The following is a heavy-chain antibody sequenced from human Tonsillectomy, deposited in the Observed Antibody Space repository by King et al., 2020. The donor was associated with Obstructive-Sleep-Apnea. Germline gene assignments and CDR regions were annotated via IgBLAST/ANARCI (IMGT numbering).Heavy chain of an antibody. D-gene: IGHD6-19*01. Sequence: QLVQSGAEVKKPGESLRISCKGSGYSFTSYWINWVRQMPGKGLEWMGRIDLSDSYTNYSPSFQGHVTISADKSIPTAYLQWSSLKASDTAMYYCARRLSGGNGGWYSVPFDSWGQGTLVTVSS. CDR3: ARRLSGGNGGWYSVPFDS. CDR2: IDLSDSYT. V-gene: IGHV5-10-1*03. CDR1: GYSFTSYW. J-gene: IGHJ4*02.